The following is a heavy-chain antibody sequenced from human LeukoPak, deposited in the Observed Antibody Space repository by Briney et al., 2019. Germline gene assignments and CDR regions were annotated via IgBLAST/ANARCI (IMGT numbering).Heavy chain of an antibody. CDR1: GGSISSYY. CDR3: ARARHSPRYFDL. Sequence: SETLSLTCTVSGGSISSYYWSWIRQPPGKGLEWIGYIYYSGSTSYNPSLKSRVTISVDTSKNQFSLKLSSVTAADTAVYYCARARHSPRYFDLWGRGTLVTVSS. D-gene: IGHD5-18*01. CDR2: IYYSGST. J-gene: IGHJ2*01. V-gene: IGHV4-59*01.